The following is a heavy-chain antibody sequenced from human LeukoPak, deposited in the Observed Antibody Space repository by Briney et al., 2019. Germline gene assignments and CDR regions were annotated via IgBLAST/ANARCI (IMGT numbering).Heavy chain of an antibody. CDR1: GYTFTSYG. CDR3: ARVSKYCSGGSCPAAFDY. CDR2: ISAYNGNT. J-gene: IGHJ4*02. Sequence: ASVKVSCKASGYTFTSYGISWVRQAPGQGLEWMGWISAYNGNTNYAQKLQGRVTMTTDTSTSTAYMELRSLRSDDTAVYYCARVSKYCSGGSCPAAFDYWGQGTLVTVSS. V-gene: IGHV1-18*01. D-gene: IGHD2-15*01.